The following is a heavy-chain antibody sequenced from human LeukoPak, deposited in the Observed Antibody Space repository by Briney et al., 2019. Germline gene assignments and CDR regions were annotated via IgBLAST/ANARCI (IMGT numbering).Heavy chain of an antibody. V-gene: IGHV3-33*01. CDR3: ASIFWGYCSSTSCYVDY. CDR2: IWADGSKK. D-gene: IGHD2-2*01. J-gene: IGHJ4*02. Sequence: GGSLRLSCAASGFIFSNYGMHWVRQAPGKGLEWVAAIWADGSKKYYGDSVKGRFTISRDNSKNTLDLQMNSLRAEDTAVYYCASIFWGYCSSTSCYVDYWGQGTLVSVSS. CDR1: GFIFSNYG.